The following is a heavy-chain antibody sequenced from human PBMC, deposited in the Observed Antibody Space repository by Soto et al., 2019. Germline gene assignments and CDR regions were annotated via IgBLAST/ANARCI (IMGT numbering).Heavy chain of an antibody. CDR3: ARSSGGNFGIIIEGSNWFDP. J-gene: IGHJ5*02. D-gene: IGHD3-3*01. CDR2: INPHGGST. V-gene: IGHV1-46*01. CDR1: GDTFTSYY. Sequence: ASVKVSCKAPGDTFTSYYLNWVRQAPGQGLEWMGVINPHGGSTKYAQKFQGRITMTRDTSRSTVYMELSILRSDDTAIYYCARSSGGNFGIIIEGSNWFDPWGQRTLVTVSS.